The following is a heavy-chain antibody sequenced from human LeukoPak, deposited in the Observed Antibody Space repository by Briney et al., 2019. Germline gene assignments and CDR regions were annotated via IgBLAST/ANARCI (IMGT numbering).Heavy chain of an antibody. CDR3: ARLMGTVTTYDY. Sequence: GGSLRLSCAASGFTFSSYWMHWVRQAPGRGLEWVASITPDGSGDYYLDSVKGRFTISRDNAENSLFLQMSSLGAEDTAVYYCARLMGTVTTYDYWGQGTLVTVSS. D-gene: IGHD1-7*01. V-gene: IGHV3-7*01. CDR2: ITPDGSGD. CDR1: GFTFSSYW. J-gene: IGHJ4*02.